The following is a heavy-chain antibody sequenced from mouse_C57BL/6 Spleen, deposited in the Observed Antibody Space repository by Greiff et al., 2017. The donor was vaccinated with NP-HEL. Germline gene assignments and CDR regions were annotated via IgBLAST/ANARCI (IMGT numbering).Heavy chain of an antibody. CDR2: IYPGSGNT. D-gene: IGHD2-4*01. J-gene: IGHJ3*01. CDR1: GYTFTDYY. V-gene: IGHV1-76*01. Sequence: VQLQQSGAELVRPGASVKLSCKASGYTFTDYYINWVKQRPGQGLEWIARIYPGSGNTYYNEKFKGKATLTAEKSSSTAYMQLSSLTSEDSAVYFCARDGIYYDYGGFAYWGQGTLVTVSA. CDR3: ARDGIYYDYGGFAY.